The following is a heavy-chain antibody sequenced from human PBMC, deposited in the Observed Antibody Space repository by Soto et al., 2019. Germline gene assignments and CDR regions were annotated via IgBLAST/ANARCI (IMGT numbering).Heavy chain of an antibody. CDR3: AKVYELYGWFDP. D-gene: IGHD2-8*01. V-gene: IGHV4-59*01. CDR1: GGSISSYY. CDR2: IYYSGST. Sequence: PSETLSLTCTVSGGSISSYYWSWIRQPPGKGLEWIGYIYYSGSTNYNPSLKSRVTISVDTSKNQFSLKLSSVTAADTAVYYCAKVYELYGWFDPWGQGTLVTVSS. J-gene: IGHJ5*02.